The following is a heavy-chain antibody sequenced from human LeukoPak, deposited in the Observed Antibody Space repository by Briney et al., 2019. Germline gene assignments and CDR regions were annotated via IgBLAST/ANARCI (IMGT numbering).Heavy chain of an antibody. CDR2: IKQDGSEK. V-gene: IGHV3-7*01. D-gene: IGHD6-25*01. Sequence: GGSLRLSCAASGFTFSSYWMSWVRQAPGKGLEWVANIKQDGSEKYYVDSVKGRFTISRDNAKNSLYLQMNSLRAEDTAVYYCARRAALVRADLDYWGQGTLVTVSS. CDR3: ARRAALVRADLDY. J-gene: IGHJ4*02. CDR1: GFTFSSYW.